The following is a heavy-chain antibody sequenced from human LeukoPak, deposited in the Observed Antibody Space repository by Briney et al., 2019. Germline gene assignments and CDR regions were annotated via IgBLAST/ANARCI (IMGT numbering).Heavy chain of an antibody. J-gene: IGHJ3*02. CDR1: GFTFSSHS. D-gene: IGHD3-22*01. CDR2: ISSSSSTI. V-gene: IGHV3-48*01. Sequence: GGSLRLSCAASGFTFSSHSMNWVRQAPGKGLEWVSYISSSSSTIYYADSVKGRFTISRDNAKNSLYLQMNSLRAEDTAVYYCARSPRSGYYYPNAFDIWGQGTMVTVSS. CDR3: ARSPRSGYYYPNAFDI.